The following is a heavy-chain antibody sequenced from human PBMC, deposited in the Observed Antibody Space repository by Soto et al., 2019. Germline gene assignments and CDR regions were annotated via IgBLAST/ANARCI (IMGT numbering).Heavy chain of an antibody. CDR1: GGSISSDTYS. CDR2: TYHSGST. Sequence: QLQLQESDSGLVEPSQTLSLTCAVSGGSISSDTYSWGWIRQPPGKGLEWIGYTYHSGSTHYNPSLKSRVTISLDRSKNQFSLKLTSVTAADTAVYYCASSGRYSRVDYWGQGTLVTVSS. D-gene: IGHD1-26*01. CDR3: ASSGRYSRVDY. J-gene: IGHJ4*02. V-gene: IGHV4-30-2*01.